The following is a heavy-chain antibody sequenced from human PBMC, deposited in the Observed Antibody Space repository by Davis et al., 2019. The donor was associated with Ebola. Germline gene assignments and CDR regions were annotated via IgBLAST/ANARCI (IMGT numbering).Heavy chain of an antibody. CDR3: ARHPHVTISMVRGVMETNGYNGMDV. J-gene: IGHJ6*02. Sequence: HTGGSLRLSCAASGFSFSSYWMHWVRQAPGKGLVWVSRSNSDGSSTSYADSVKGRFTISRDNAKNTVYLQMNDVRVEDTAVYYCARHPHVTISMVRGVMETNGYNGMDVWGQGTAVTVSS. V-gene: IGHV3-74*01. CDR2: SNSDGSST. CDR1: GFSFSSYW. D-gene: IGHD3-10*01.